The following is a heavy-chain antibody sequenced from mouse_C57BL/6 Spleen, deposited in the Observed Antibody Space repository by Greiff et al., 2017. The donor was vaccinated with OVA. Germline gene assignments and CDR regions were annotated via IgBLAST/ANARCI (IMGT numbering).Heavy chain of an antibody. J-gene: IGHJ4*01. D-gene: IGHD1-1*01. V-gene: IGHV1-64*01. CDR2: IHPNSGST. CDR1: GYTLTSYW. Sequence: QVQLQQPGAELVKPGASVKLSCKASGYTLTSYWMHWVKQRPGQGLEWIGMIHPNSGSTNYNEKFKSKATLTVDKSSSTAYMQLSSLTSEDSAVYYCARDWGYYGSSYDYYAMDYWGQGTSVTVSS. CDR3: ARDWGYYGSSYDYYAMDY.